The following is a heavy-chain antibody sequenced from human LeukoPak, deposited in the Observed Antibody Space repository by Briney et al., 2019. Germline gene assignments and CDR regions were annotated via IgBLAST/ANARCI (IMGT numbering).Heavy chain of an antibody. CDR3: ARDRKFTDAFDI. CDR2: INWNGGST. J-gene: IGHJ3*02. V-gene: IGHV3-20*04. Sequence: GGSLRLSCAASGFTFDDYGMSWVRQAPGKGLEWVSGINWNGGSTGYADSVKGRFTISRDNAKNSLYLQMNSLRAEYTALYYCARDRKFTDAFDIWGQGTMVTVSS. CDR1: GFTFDDYG.